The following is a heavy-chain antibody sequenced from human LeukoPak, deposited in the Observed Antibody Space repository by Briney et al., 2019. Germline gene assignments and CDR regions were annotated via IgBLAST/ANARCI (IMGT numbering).Heavy chain of an antibody. J-gene: IGHJ4*02. D-gene: IGHD3-22*01. CDR2: IYYSGST. CDR1: GGSISSYY. Sequence: SETLSLTCTVSGGSISSYYWSWIRQPPGKGLEWIGYIYYSGSTNYNPSLKSRVTISVDTSKNQFSLKLSSVTAADTAVYYCARGTYYYDSSFGYWGQGTLVTVSS. V-gene: IGHV4-59*01. CDR3: ARGTYYYDSSFGY.